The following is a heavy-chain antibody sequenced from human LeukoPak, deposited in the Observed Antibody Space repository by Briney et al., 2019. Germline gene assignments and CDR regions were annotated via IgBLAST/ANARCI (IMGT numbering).Heavy chain of an antibody. V-gene: IGHV3-21*01. CDR3: ARDRDPYCSGGSCTIFDY. CDR2: ISSSSSYI. Sequence: GGSLRLSCAASGFTFSSYSMNWVRQAPGKGLEWVSSISSSSSYIYYADSVKGRFTISRDNARNSLYLQMNSLRVEDTAFYYCARDRDPYCSGGSCTIFDYWGQGTLVTVSS. D-gene: IGHD2-15*01. CDR1: GFTFSSYS. J-gene: IGHJ4*02.